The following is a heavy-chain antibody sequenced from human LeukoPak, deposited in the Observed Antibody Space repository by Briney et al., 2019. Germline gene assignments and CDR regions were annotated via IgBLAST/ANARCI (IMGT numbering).Heavy chain of an antibody. D-gene: IGHD3-9*01. J-gene: IGHJ4*02. CDR2: ISGSGGST. CDR1: GFTFSSYA. V-gene: IGHV3-23*01. CDR3: AKGYYDILTGYYSPFDY. Sequence: GGSLRLSCAASGFTFSSYAMSWVRQAPGKGLEWVSAISGSGGSTYYADSVKGRFTISRDNSKNTLYPQMNSLRAEDTAVYYCAKGYYDILTGYYSPFDYWGQGTLVTVSS.